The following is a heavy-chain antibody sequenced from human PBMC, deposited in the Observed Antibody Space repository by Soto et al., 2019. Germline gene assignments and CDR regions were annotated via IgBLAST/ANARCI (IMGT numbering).Heavy chain of an antibody. CDR1: GYTLTELS. CDR2: FDPEDGET. CDR3: ATDVLGFVVAVAGSY. Sequence: ASVKVSCTVSGYTLTELSIHWVRQAPGKGLEWMGGFDPEDGETIYAQKFQGRVTMTEDTSTDTAYMELSSLRSEDTAVYYCATDVLGFVVAVAGSYWGQGTLVTVSS. V-gene: IGHV1-24*01. D-gene: IGHD6-19*01. J-gene: IGHJ4*02.